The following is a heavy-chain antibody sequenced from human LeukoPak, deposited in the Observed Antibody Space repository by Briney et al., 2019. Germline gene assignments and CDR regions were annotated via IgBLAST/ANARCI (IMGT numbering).Heavy chain of an antibody. CDR2: IRYDGSNK. V-gene: IGHV3-30*02. J-gene: IGHJ6*03. CDR1: GFTFSSYG. CDR3: AKGEVASYYYYYYMDV. Sequence: GGSLRLSCAASGFTFSSYGMHWVRQAPGKGLEWVAFIRYDGSNKYYADSVKGRFTISRDNSKNTLYLQMNSLRAEDTAVYYCAKGEVASYYYYYYMDVWGKGTTVTISS.